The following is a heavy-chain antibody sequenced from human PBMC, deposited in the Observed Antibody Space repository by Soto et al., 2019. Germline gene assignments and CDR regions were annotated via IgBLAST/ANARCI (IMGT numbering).Heavy chain of an antibody. Sequence: QVQLQQWGAGLLKPSETLSLTCAVYGGSFSGYYWSWIRQPPGKGLEWIGEINHSGSTNYNPSLKSRVTISVDTSKNQFSMKLSSVTAADSGVYYCARGLYDYVWGSYRYFGGYFDYWGQGTLVTVSS. CDR1: GGSFSGYY. D-gene: IGHD3-16*02. V-gene: IGHV4-34*01. CDR2: INHSGST. CDR3: ARGLYDYVWGSYRYFGGYFDY. J-gene: IGHJ4*02.